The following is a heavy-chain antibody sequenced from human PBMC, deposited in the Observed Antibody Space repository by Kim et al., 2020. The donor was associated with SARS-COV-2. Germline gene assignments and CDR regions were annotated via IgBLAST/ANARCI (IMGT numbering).Heavy chain of an antibody. Sequence: GGSLRLSCAASGFTFSSYAMSWVRQAPGKGLEWVSAISGSGGSTYYADSVKGRFTISRDNSKNTLYLQMNSLRAEDTAVYYCAKDHGGNDYIWGSYRYMGYFDYWGQGTLVTVSS. V-gene: IGHV3-23*01. CDR1: GFTFSSYA. CDR3: AKDHGGNDYIWGSYRYMGYFDY. D-gene: IGHD3-16*02. J-gene: IGHJ4*02. CDR2: ISGSGGST.